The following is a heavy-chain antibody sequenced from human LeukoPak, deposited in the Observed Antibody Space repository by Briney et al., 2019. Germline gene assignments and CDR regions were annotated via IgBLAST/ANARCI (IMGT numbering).Heavy chain of an antibody. Sequence: PSETLSLTCTVSGVSISSYYWSWIRQPAGKGLEWVGRIYPSGNTNYNPSLKSRVTISLDTSKNQFSLNLRSVTAADTAVYYCARDGLVTMELDYWGQGTLVTVSS. J-gene: IGHJ4*02. CDR2: IYPSGNT. D-gene: IGHD3/OR15-3a*01. CDR1: GVSISSYY. CDR3: ARDGLVTMELDY. V-gene: IGHV4-4*07.